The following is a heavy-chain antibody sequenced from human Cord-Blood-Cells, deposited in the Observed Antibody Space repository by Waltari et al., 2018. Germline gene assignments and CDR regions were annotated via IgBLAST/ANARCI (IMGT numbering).Heavy chain of an antibody. Sequence: QVQLVQSGAEVKKPGASVKVSCKASGYTFTGYYMHWVRQAPGQGLEWMGWVNPNSGGTNYAPKFQGRVTMTRDTSISTAYMELSRLRSDDTAVYYCARTYSSSSLDAFDIWGQGTMVTVSS. J-gene: IGHJ3*02. D-gene: IGHD6-6*01. V-gene: IGHV1-2*02. CDR1: GYTFTGYY. CDR3: ARTYSSSSLDAFDI. CDR2: VNPNSGGT.